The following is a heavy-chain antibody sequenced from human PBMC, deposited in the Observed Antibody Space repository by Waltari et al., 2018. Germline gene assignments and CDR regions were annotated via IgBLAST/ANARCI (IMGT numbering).Heavy chain of an antibody. J-gene: IGHJ4*02. CDR3: AKDQRIAVAGIDY. V-gene: IGHV3-23*01. D-gene: IGHD6-19*01. Sequence: EVQLLESGGGLVQPGGSLRLSCAASGFTFSSYAMSWVRQAPGKGLEWVSAISGSGGSTYYADSVKCRFTISRDNSKNTLYLQMNSLRAEDTAVYYCAKDQRIAVAGIDYWGQGTLVTASS. CDR2: ISGSGGST. CDR1: GFTFSSYA.